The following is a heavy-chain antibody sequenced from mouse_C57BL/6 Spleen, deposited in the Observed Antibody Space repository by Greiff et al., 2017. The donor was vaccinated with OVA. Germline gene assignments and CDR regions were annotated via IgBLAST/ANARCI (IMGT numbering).Heavy chain of an antibody. Sequence: VQLQQSGPELVKPGASVKLSCKASGYTFTSYDINWVKQRPGQGLEWIGWISPRDGSPKYNEKFKGKATLTVDTSSSTAYMELHSLTSEDSAVYFCAKTAQATYAMDYWGQGTSVTVSS. CDR1: GYTFTSYD. CDR3: AKTAQATYAMDY. D-gene: IGHD3-2*02. CDR2: ISPRDGSP. V-gene: IGHV1-85*01. J-gene: IGHJ4*01.